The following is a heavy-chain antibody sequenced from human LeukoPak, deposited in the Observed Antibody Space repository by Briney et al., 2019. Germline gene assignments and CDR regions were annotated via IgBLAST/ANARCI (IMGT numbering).Heavy chain of an antibody. CDR3: ARDENTIFGVARDRYFDY. D-gene: IGHD3-3*01. Sequence: ASVKVSCKASGGTFSSYAISWVRQAPGQGLEWMGRIIPILGIANYAQKFQGRVTITADKSTSTAYMELSSLRSEDAAVYYCARDENTIFGVARDRYFDYWGQGTLVTVSS. J-gene: IGHJ4*02. V-gene: IGHV1-69*04. CDR2: IIPILGIA. CDR1: GGTFSSYA.